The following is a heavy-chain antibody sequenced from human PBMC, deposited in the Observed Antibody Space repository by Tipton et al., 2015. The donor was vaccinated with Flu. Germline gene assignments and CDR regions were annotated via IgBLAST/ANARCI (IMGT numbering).Heavy chain of an antibody. CDR1: GFTFSSYS. D-gene: IGHD3-3*01. Sequence: SLRLSCAASGFTFSSYSMNWVRQAPGKGLEWVSSISSSSSYIYYADSVKGRFTISRDNAKNSLYLQMNSLRAEDTAVYYCARDADFWSVGWFDPWGQGTLVTVSS. V-gene: IGHV3-21*01. J-gene: IGHJ5*02. CDR3: ARDADFWSVGWFDP. CDR2: ISSSSSYI.